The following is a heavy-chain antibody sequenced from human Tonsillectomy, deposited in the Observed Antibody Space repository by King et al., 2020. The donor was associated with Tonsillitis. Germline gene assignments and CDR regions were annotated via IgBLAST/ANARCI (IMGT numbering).Heavy chain of an antibody. V-gene: IGHV3-30*04. CDR2: ISYDGSNK. CDR1: GFTFSSYA. D-gene: IGHD4-23*01. J-gene: IGHJ5*02. CDR3: ASLDGGPEDA. Sequence: VQLVESGGGVVQPGRSLRLSCAASGFTFSSYAMHWVRQAPGKGLEWVAVISYDGSNKFYVDSVKGRFTISRDNSKNTLYLQINSLRAEDTVVYYCASLDGGPEDAWGQGTLVTVSA.